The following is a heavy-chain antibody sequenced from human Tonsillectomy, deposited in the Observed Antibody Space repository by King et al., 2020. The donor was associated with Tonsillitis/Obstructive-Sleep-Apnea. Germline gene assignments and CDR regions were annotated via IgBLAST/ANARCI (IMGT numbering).Heavy chain of an antibody. J-gene: IGHJ6*03. CDR1: GGSFSGYY. CDR3: AVGRTYYDFWSGSERYYMDV. D-gene: IGHD3-3*01. Sequence: VQLQQWGAGMLKPSETLSLTCAVYGGSFSGYYWSWIRQPPGKGLEWIGEINHSGSTNYNPSLKSRVTISVDTSKNQFSLKLSSVTAADTAVYYCAVGRTYYDFWSGSERYYMDVWGKGTTVTVSS. CDR2: INHSGST. V-gene: IGHV4-34*01.